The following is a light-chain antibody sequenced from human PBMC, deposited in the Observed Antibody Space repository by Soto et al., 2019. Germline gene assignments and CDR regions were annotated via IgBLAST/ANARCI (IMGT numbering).Light chain of an antibody. V-gene: IGKV3-20*01. J-gene: IGKJ1*01. CDR1: QSVSTSY. Sequence: DIVLTQSRGTLSLSPGDRATLSCRASQSVSTSYLAWYQQKPGQAPRLLIYGASSRATGIPDRFSGSGSGTDFTLTISGLEPEDFAVYYCQQYGNSRGTFGQGTK. CDR2: GAS. CDR3: QQYGNSRGT.